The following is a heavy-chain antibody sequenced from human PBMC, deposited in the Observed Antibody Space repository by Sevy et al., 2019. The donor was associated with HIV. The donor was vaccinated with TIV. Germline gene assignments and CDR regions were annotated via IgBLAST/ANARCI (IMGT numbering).Heavy chain of an antibody. CDR2: IYTSGST. V-gene: IGHV4-4*07. CDR3: ARLRGSGSPRWFDP. Sequence: SETLSLTCTVSGGSISSYYWSWIRQPAGKGLEWIGRIYTSGSTNYNPSLKSRVTMSVDTSKNQFSLKLSSVTAADMAVYYCARLRGSGSPRWFDPWGQGTLVTVSS. CDR1: GGSISSYY. D-gene: IGHD3-10*01. J-gene: IGHJ5*02.